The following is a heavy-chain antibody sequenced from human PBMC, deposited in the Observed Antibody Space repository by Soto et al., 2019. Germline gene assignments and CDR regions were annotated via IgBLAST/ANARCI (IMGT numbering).Heavy chain of an antibody. CDR2: IIPILGIA. D-gene: IGHD5-12*01. Sequence: GASVKVSCKASGGTFSSYTISWVRQAPGQGLEWMGRIIPILGIANYAQKFQGRVTITADKSTSTAYMELSSLRSEDTAVYYCARDQTYGAATIWSRYNWFDPWGQGTLVTVSS. V-gene: IGHV1-69*04. CDR1: GGTFSSYT. J-gene: IGHJ5*02. CDR3: ARDQTYGAATIWSRYNWFDP.